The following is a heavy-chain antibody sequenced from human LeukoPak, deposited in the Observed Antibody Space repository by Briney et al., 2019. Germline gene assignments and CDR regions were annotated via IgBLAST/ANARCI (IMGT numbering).Heavy chain of an antibody. Sequence: GASVKVSCKASGYTFTGYYMHWVRQAPGQGLEWMGWISAYNGNTNYAQKIQGRVTMTTDTSTSTAYMELRSLRSDDTAVYYCATDLYYYDGSGYGDAFDIWGQGTMVTVSS. V-gene: IGHV1-18*04. CDR2: ISAYNGNT. CDR1: GYTFTGYY. D-gene: IGHD3-22*01. CDR3: ATDLYYYDGSGYGDAFDI. J-gene: IGHJ3*02.